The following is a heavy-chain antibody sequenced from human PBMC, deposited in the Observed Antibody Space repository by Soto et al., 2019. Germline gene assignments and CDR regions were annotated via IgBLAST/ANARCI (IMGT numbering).Heavy chain of an antibody. D-gene: IGHD6-13*01. J-gene: IGHJ6*03. V-gene: IGHV3-64*01. Sequence: EAQLVESGGGLVQPGGSLRLSCAASGFTFSNYSMHWVRQAPGKGLDYVSGISNNGAHTDYAKSVKGRFTISRANSENTLSLQMSSLRAEDMALYYCARRGYCSRWPKVYMDVWGKVTTVTVSS. CDR3: ARRGYCSRWPKVYMDV. CDR2: ISNNGAHT. CDR1: GFTFSNYS.